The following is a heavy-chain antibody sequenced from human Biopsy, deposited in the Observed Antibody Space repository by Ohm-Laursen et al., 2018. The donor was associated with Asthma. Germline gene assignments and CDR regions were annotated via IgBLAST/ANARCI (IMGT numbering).Heavy chain of an antibody. CDR2: VNTGNGDT. Sequence: ASVKASCKASGYNFISFAIHWVRQAPGQRLEWMGWVNTGNGDTKYSQKFQGRVTITRDTSASTAYMELRSLRSEDTATYYCARTCYDFLTGQVKDVFGVWGQGTMVTVSS. CDR1: GYNFISFA. D-gene: IGHD3-9*01. CDR3: ARTCYDFLTGQVKDVFGV. J-gene: IGHJ3*01. V-gene: IGHV1-3*04.